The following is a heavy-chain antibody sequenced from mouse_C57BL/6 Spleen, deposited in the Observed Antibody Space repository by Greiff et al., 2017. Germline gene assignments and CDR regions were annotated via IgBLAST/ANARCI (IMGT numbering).Heavy chain of an antibody. CDR1: GYTFTGYW. CDR3: AREDYYYSKTYFDV. D-gene: IGHD2-5*01. CDR2: ILPGSGST. J-gene: IGHJ1*03. Sequence: QVQLQQSGAELMKPGASVKLSCKATGYTFTGYWIEWVKQRPGHGLEWIGEILPGSGSTNYNAKFKGKATFTADTSSNTAYMQLSSLTTEDSAIYYCAREDYYYSKTYFDVWGTGTTVTVSS. V-gene: IGHV1-9*01.